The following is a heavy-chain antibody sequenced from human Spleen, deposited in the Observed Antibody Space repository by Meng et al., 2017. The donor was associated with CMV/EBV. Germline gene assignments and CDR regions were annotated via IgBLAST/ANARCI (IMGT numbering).Heavy chain of an antibody. CDR2: VYYSGST. CDR1: GDAISSYF. Sequence: GDAISSYFWSWSRQPPGKGLEWIANVYYSGSTYQNPSLKSRVTIAVDTSKNQFSLKLSSVTAADTAVYFCARDLSRYTSGYVGCFDPWGQGTLVTVSS. J-gene: IGHJ5*02. D-gene: IGHD5-18*01. CDR3: ARDLSRYTSGYVGCFDP. V-gene: IGHV4-59*01.